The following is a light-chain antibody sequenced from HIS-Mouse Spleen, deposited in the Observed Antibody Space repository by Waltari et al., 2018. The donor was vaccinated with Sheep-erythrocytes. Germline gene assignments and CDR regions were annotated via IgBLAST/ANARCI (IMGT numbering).Light chain of an antibody. V-gene: IGLV3-10*01. J-gene: IGLJ1*01. Sequence: SYELTQPPSVSVSPGQTARITCSGDALPKQYAYGYQQKSGQAPVLVIYEDSKRPSGIPERFSGSSSGTMATLTISGAQVEDEADYYCYSTDSSGNHRVFGTGTKVTVL. CDR3: YSTDSSGNHRV. CDR1: ALPKQY. CDR2: EDS.